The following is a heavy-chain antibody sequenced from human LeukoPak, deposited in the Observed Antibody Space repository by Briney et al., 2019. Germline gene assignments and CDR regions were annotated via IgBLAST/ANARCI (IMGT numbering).Heavy chain of an antibody. CDR1: GYTLTELS. D-gene: IGHD3-10*01. Sequence: ASVKVSCKVSGYTLTELSMHWVRQAPGKGLEWMGGFDPEDGETIYAQKFQGRVTMTEDTSTDTAYMELSSLRSEDTAVYYCATTLFTYGSGTRDGDYWGQGTLVTVSS. CDR3: ATTLFTYGSGTRDGDY. CDR2: FDPEDGET. V-gene: IGHV1-24*01. J-gene: IGHJ4*02.